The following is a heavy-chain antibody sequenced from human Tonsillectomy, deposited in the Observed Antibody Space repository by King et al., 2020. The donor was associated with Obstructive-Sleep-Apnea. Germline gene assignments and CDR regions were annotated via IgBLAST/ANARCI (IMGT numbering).Heavy chain of an antibody. Sequence: LQLQESGPGLVKPSETLSLTCTVSGGSISSSSYYWGWIRQPPGKGLEWIGSIYYSGSTYYNPSLKSRVTISVDTSKNQFSLKLSSVTAADTAVYYCARDGRVDNWFDPWGPGTLVTVSS. J-gene: IGHJ5*02. CDR3: ARDGRVDNWFDP. CDR2: IYYSGST. CDR1: GGSISSSSYY. D-gene: IGHD2-15*01. V-gene: IGHV4-39*07.